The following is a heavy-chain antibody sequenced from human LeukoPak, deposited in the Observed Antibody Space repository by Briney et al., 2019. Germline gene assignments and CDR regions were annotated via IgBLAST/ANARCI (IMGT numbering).Heavy chain of an antibody. Sequence: GGSLRLSCAGSGVTFTNYTMNWVRQAPEKGLEWVSSISNSSSYIYYADSVKGRFTISRDNTKNSLYLQMNSLRAEDTAVYYCAKDIGSYYDYWGQGILVTVSS. CDR2: ISNSSSYI. CDR1: GVTFTNYT. J-gene: IGHJ4*02. V-gene: IGHV3-21*01. CDR3: AKDIGSYYDY. D-gene: IGHD3-10*01.